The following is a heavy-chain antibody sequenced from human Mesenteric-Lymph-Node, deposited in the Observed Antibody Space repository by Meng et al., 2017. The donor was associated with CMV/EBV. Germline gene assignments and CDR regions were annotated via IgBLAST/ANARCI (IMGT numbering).Heavy chain of an antibody. D-gene: IGHD1-26*01. Sequence: ASVKVSCKTSGYTFTSYGISWVRQAPGQGLEWMGWISTYNGNTNYAQKFQGRVTMTRDTSTNTANMELRSLGSDDTAVYYCARDPEWELLRPHHFAYWGQGTLVTVSS. CDR3: ARDPEWELLRPHHFAY. J-gene: IGHJ4*02. CDR1: GYTFTSYG. CDR2: ISTYNGNT. V-gene: IGHV1-18*01.